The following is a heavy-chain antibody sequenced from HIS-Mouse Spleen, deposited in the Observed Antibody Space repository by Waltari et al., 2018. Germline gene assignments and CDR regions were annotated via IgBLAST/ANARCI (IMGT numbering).Heavy chain of an antibody. CDR2: ISSNGGST. Sequence: EVQLVESGGGLVQPGGSLELSCADSGSPLCTLAMHGVRQAPGKGLEYVSAISSNGGSTYYANSVKGRFTISRDNSKNTLYLQMGSLRAEDMAVYYCARSTMVRGVIDYWGQGTLVTVSS. J-gene: IGHJ4*02. D-gene: IGHD3-10*01. V-gene: IGHV3-64*01. CDR3: ARSTMVRGVIDY. CDR1: GSPLCTLA.